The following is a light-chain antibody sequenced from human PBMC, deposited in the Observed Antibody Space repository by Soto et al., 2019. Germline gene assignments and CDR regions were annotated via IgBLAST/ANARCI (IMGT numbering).Light chain of an antibody. Sequence: EIVMTQSPATLSVSPGERDTLYCKASQRISSNLAWYQQKPGQPPRLLIYGASTRATGISARFSGSGSGTEFTLTISGMQSEAFALYYCQQYNIWPPYPFGQGTKVESK. J-gene: IGKJ2*01. CDR2: GAS. CDR3: QQYNIWPPYP. CDR1: QRISSN. V-gene: IGKV3-15*01.